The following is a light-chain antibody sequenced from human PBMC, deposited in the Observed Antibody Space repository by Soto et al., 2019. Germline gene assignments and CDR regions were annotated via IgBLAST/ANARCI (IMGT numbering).Light chain of an antibody. J-gene: IGLJ3*02. CDR1: SGHSDYA. V-gene: IGLV4-69*01. CDR3: QAWGTGGV. CDR2: VTSDGSH. Sequence: QSVLTQSPSASASPGASVKLTCTLSSGHSDYAIAWHQQQPEKGPRYLMKVTSDGSHTKGDGIPDRFSGSSSGADRYLTTSSLRSDDEADYYWQAWGTGGVFGGGTKLTVL.